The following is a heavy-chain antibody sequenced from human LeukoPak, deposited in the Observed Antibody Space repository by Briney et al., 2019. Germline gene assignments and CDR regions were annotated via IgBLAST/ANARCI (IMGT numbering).Heavy chain of an antibody. CDR2: ISGSGGST. V-gene: IGHV3-23*01. J-gene: IGHJ6*03. D-gene: IGHD3-3*01. Sequence: GGSLRLSCAASGFTFSNSAMSWVRQAPGTGLEWVSGISGSGGSTNYADSVKGRFTISRDNSKNTLYLQMNSLRAEDTALYYCAKYPGGYYDFWSAYYSVDYYYYMDVWGKGTTVTVSS. CDR1: GFTFSNSA. CDR3: AKYPGGYYDFWSAYYSVDYYYYMDV.